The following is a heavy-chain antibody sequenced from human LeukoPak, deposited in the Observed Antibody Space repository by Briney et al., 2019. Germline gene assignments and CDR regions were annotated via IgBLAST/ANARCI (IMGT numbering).Heavy chain of an antibody. CDR3: AREGVGKYAHDS. CDR2: ISDSSGYT. Sequence: GGSLRLSCAASGFTFSDYYMSWIRQAPGKGLEWVSYISDSSGYTKDADSVKGRFTISRDNAKKSLYLQMNSLRAEDTAVYFCAREGVGKYAHDSWGQGTLVTVSS. D-gene: IGHD2-2*01. CDR1: GFTFSDYY. J-gene: IGHJ4*02. V-gene: IGHV3-11*06.